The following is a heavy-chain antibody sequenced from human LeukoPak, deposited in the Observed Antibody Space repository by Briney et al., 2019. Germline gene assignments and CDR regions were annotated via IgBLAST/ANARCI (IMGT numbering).Heavy chain of an antibody. CDR3: ATIKRGSTYGYFDF. CDR1: GASTASHY. CDR2: MFDTVST. D-gene: IGHD5-18*01. V-gene: IGHV4-59*11. Sequence: SETLSLTCTVSGASTASHYWTWLRQPPGKELEWIAYMFDTVSTKSNPSLKSRLTLSVDTSQKQLSLRLSSVTAADTAVYDCATIKRGSTYGYFDFWGQGIKVTVSS. J-gene: IGHJ4*02.